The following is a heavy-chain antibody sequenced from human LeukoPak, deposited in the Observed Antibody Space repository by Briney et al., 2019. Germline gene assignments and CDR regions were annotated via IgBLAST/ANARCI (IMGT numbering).Heavy chain of an antibody. CDR1: GYSFSSYW. D-gene: IGHD6-6*01. V-gene: IGHV5-51*01. Sequence: LGESLNISCKGCGYSFSSYWIAWVRQMHGKGLGWIGIIYPGDSDTTHSPSFPAQVTIATNKSIRTTYLQWSSMQASDTALYYCARRLVSIDYFDYWGQGTLVSVSS. J-gene: IGHJ4*02. CDR2: IYPGDSDT. CDR3: ARRLVSIDYFDY.